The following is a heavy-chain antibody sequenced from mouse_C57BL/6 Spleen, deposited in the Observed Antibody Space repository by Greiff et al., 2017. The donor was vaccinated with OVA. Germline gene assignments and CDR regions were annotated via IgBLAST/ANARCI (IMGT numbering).Heavy chain of an antibody. D-gene: IGHD6-1*01. CDR1: GYTFTSYW. J-gene: IGHJ3*01. CDR3: AREEVAAWFAY. V-gene: IGHV1-7*01. CDR2: INPSSGYT. Sequence: VQLQQSGAELAKPGASVTLSCKASGYTFTSYWVHWVKQRPGQGLEWIGYINPSSGYTKYNQKFKDKATLTADKDSSTAYMQLSSLTSADSAVYDCAREEVAAWFAYWGQGTLVTVAA.